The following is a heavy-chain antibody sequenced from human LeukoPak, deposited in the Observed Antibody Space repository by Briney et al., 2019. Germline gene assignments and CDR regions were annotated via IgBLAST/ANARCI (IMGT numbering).Heavy chain of an antibody. V-gene: IGHV3-43*01. CDR3: AKDDCSGGSCYGDLDY. CDR2: ISWDGGST. D-gene: IGHD2-15*01. J-gene: IGHJ4*02. CDR1: GFTFDDYT. Sequence: GGSLRLSCAASGFTFDDYTMHWVRQAPGKGLEWVSLISWDGGSTYYADSVKGRFTISRDNSKNSLYLQMNSLRTEDTALYYCAKDDCSGGSCYGDLDYWGQGNLVTVSS.